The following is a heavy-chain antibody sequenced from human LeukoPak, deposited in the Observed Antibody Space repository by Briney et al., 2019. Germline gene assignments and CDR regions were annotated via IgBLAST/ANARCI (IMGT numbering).Heavy chain of an antibody. D-gene: IGHD6-19*01. CDR2: INPNSGGT. V-gene: IGHV1-2*06. CDR3: ARATPGIAVANY. J-gene: IGHJ4*02. Sequence: ASVKVSCKVSGYTFTGYYMHWVRQAPGQGLEWMGRINPNSGGTNYAQKFQGRVTMTRDTSISTAYMELSRLRSDDTAVYYCARATPGIAVANYWGQGTLVTVSS. CDR1: GYTFTGYY.